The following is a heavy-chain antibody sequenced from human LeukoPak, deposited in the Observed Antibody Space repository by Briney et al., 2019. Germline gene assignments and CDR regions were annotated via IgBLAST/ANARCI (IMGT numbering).Heavy chain of an antibody. CDR3: AKDYSGSYYYFDY. D-gene: IGHD1-26*01. J-gene: IGHJ4*02. V-gene: IGHV3-23*01. Sequence: PGGSLRLSCAASGFTFSIFAMSLVRQAPGKGLEWVSTISGGGGSTFYADSVRGRLTISRDNSKNTLYLQVNSLRAEDTAVYYCAKDYSGSYYYFDYWGQGTLVTVSS. CDR2: ISGGGGST. CDR1: GFTFSIFA.